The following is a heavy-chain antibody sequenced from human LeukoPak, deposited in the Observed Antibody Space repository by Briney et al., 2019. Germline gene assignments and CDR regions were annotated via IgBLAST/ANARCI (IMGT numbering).Heavy chain of an antibody. CDR2: IYSGGST. Sequence: PGGSLRLSCAASGFTVSSNYMSWVRQAPGKGLEWVSVIYSGGSTYYADSVKGRFTISRDNSKNTLYLQMNSLRAEDTAVYYCASSRYSSSWYSSGFDYWGQGTLVTVSS. V-gene: IGHV3-53*01. CDR1: GFTVSSNY. D-gene: IGHD6-13*01. J-gene: IGHJ4*02. CDR3: ASSRYSSSWYSSGFDY.